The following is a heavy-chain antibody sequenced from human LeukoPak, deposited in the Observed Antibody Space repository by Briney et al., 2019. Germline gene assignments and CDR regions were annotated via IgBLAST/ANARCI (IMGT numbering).Heavy chain of an antibody. D-gene: IGHD3-10*01. Sequence: SETLSLTCTVSGGSISSGGYYWSWIRQPPGKGLEWIGYIYHSGSTNYNPSLKSRVTISVDTSKNQFSLKLSSVTAADTAVYYCARGTITMVRGVILRLHWYFDLWGRGTLVTVSS. V-gene: IGHV4-61*08. CDR3: ARGTITMVRGVILRLHWYFDL. CDR1: GGSISSGGYY. J-gene: IGHJ2*01. CDR2: IYHSGST.